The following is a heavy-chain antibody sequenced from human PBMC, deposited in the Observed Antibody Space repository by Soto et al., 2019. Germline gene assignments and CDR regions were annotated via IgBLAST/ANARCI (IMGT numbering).Heavy chain of an antibody. CDR2: IYYSGST. Sequence: SETLSLTCTGSGGSISSSSYYWGWIRQPPGKGLEWIGSIYYSGSTYSNPSLRSRVTISVDTSKNQFSLKLSSVSAADTAVYYCAKGPSGDKVDYWGQGTLVTVSS. CDR3: AKGPSGDKVDY. D-gene: IGHD7-27*01. J-gene: IGHJ4*02. V-gene: IGHV4-39*07. CDR1: GGSISSSSYY.